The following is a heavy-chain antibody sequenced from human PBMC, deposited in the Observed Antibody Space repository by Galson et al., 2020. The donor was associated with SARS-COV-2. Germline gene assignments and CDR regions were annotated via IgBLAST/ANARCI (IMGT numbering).Heavy chain of an antibody. V-gene: IGHV3-74*01. J-gene: IGHJ4*02. CDR2: LNSDGISA. CDR1: GFTYRRFD. Sequence: GSLKLSLVASGFTYRRFDMHWVRQAPGKGLVWVSRLNSDGISAFYADSVEGRFTISRDNAKNTLYLQMHSLRAEDTAVYYCASRGVVIRDISFDNWGQGTLVTVSS. CDR3: ASRGVVIRDISFDN. D-gene: IGHD2-21*01.